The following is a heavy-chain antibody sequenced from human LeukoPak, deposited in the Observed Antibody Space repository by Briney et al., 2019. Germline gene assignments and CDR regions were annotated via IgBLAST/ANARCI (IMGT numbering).Heavy chain of an antibody. D-gene: IGHD3-22*01. V-gene: IGHV3-7*01. CDR3: ARDRGRGSGYLWRDPFDI. J-gene: IGHJ3*02. Sequence: GGSLRLSCAASGFTFSSYWMSWVRQAPGKGLEWVANIKQDGSEKYYVDSVEGRFTISRDNAKNSLYLQMNSLRAEDTAVYYCARDRGRGSGYLWRDPFDIWGQGTMVTVSS. CDR1: GFTFSSYW. CDR2: IKQDGSEK.